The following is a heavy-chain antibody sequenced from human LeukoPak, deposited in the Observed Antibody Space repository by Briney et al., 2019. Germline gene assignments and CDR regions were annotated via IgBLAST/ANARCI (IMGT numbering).Heavy chain of an antibody. CDR1: GFTFSSYW. Sequence: GGSLRLSCAASGFTFSSYWMHWVRQAPGKGLVWFSRINSDGSSTSYADSVKGRFTISRDNAKNTLYLQMNSLRAEDTAVYYCARAVYYYDSSGYYEKPLFDYWGQGTLVTVSS. V-gene: IGHV3-74*01. D-gene: IGHD3-22*01. CDR2: INSDGSST. CDR3: ARAVYYYDSSGYYEKPLFDY. J-gene: IGHJ4*02.